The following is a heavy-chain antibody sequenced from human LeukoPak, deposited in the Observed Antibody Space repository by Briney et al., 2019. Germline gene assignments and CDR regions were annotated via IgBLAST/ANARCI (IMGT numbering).Heavy chain of an antibody. Sequence: SETLSLTCTVSGGSISSYYWSWIRQPLGKGLEWIGYIYYSGSTYYNPSLKSRVTISVDRSNNQFSLKLRSVAAADTAVYYCARTLCSSTSCGLDYWGQGTLVTVSS. V-gene: IGHV4-59*01. D-gene: IGHD2-2*01. J-gene: IGHJ4*02. CDR3: ARTLCSSTSCGLDY. CDR2: IYYSGST. CDR1: GGSISSYY.